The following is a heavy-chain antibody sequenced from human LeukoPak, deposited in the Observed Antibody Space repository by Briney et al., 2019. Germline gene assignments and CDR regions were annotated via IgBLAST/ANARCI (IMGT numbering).Heavy chain of an antibody. CDR2: ISSGNSYI. CDR1: GFTFSSYT. D-gene: IGHD3-16*02. CDR3: ARDGGVIVTTRFDY. Sequence: GGSLRLSCAASGFTFSSYTMNWVRQAPGKGLEWVSIISSGNSYIHYADSVKGRFTISRDNAKNSLFLQMNSLRGEDTAVYYCARDGGVIVTTRFDYWGQGTLVTVSS. J-gene: IGHJ4*02. V-gene: IGHV3-21*01.